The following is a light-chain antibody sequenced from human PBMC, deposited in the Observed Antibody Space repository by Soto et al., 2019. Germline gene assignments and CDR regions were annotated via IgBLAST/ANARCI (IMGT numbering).Light chain of an antibody. CDR2: KAS. Sequence: DIQMTQSPSTLSASVGDRVTITCRASQSSSNWLAWYQQKPGKAPKLLIYKASSLESGVPSRFSGSGSGTEFTLSISSLQPDDFATYYCQQYDSYPRTFGQGTKVEIK. J-gene: IGKJ1*01. CDR1: QSSSNW. CDR3: QQYDSYPRT. V-gene: IGKV1-5*03.